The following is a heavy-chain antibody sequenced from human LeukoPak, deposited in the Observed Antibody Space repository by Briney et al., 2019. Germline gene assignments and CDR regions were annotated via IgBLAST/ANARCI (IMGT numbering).Heavy chain of an antibody. Sequence: PGGSLRLSCAASGFTFSSYEMNWVRQAPGKGLEWVSYISSSGSTIYYADSVKGRFTISRDNSKNTLYLQMNRLRGEDTAVYYCVASPQLVNVDYWGQGTLVTVSS. CDR3: VASPQLVNVDY. V-gene: IGHV3-48*03. CDR1: GFTFSSYE. J-gene: IGHJ4*02. CDR2: ISSSGSTI. D-gene: IGHD1-1*01.